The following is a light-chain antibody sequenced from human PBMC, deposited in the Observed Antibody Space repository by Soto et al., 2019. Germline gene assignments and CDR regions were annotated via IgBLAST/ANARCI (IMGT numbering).Light chain of an antibody. V-gene: IGKV1-8*01. J-gene: IGKJ1*01. CDR1: QDVSGY. CDR2: AAS. Sequence: AIRMTQSPSSLSASTGDRVTITCRASQDVSGYVAWYQQKPGGAPNLLVYAASTLQAGVPSRFSGSASGTEFTLTITCLQSEDYATYFCQQYHTQATFGQGTKVDIK. CDR3: QQYHTQAT.